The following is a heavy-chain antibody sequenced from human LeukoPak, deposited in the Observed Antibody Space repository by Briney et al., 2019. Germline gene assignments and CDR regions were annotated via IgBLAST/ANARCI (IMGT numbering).Heavy chain of an antibody. D-gene: IGHD1-26*01. CDR3: ARVTAGATTLNYYYYSMDV. CDR2: ITSTSAYR. Sequence: PGGSLRLSCVGSGFAFNTYTITWVRQAPGKGLEWVSSITSTSAYRQYADSVKGRFTISRDHAKNSLYLQMNSLGAEDTAVYHCARVTAGATTLNYYYYSMDVWGKGTTVTVSS. J-gene: IGHJ6*03. V-gene: IGHV3-21*01. CDR1: GFAFNTYT.